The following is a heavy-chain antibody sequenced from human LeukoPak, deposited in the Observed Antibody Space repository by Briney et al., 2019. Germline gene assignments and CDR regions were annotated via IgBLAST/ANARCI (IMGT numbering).Heavy chain of an antibody. J-gene: IGHJ6*03. CDR1: GGSISSSNW. CDR3: ARAQQLDYYMDV. D-gene: IGHD6-6*01. Sequence: SGTLSLTCAVSGGSISSSNWWSWVRQPPGKGLEWIGEIYYSGSTNYNPSLKSRVTISVDTSKNQFSLKLSSVTAADTAVYYCARAQQLDYYMDVWGKGTSVTVSS. CDR2: IYYSGST. V-gene: IGHV4-4*02.